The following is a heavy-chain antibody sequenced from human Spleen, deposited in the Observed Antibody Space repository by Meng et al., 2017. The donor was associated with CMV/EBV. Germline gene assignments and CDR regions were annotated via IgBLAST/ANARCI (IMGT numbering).Heavy chain of an antibody. Sequence: SLKISCAASGFTFDDYAMHWVRQAPGKGLEWVSGISWNSGSIGYADSVKGRFTISRDNAKNSLYLQMNSLRVEDTALYYCARDVGTAVAANNWFDPWGQGTLVTVSS. D-gene: IGHD6-19*01. CDR1: GFTFDDYA. CDR2: ISWNSGSI. CDR3: ARDVGTAVAANNWFDP. J-gene: IGHJ5*02. V-gene: IGHV3-9*01.